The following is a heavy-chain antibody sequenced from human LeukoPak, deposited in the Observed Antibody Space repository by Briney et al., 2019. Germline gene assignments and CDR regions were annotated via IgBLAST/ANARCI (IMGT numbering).Heavy chain of an antibody. CDR1: GGTFSTYA. Sequence: SVKVSCKASGGTFSTYAISWVRQAPGQGLEWMGGIIPIFGPANYAPKLKNRVTMTRDTSTSTVYMELSSLKSDDTVVYYCARSSPVTIRGGWYFDLWGRGTLVTVSS. D-gene: IGHD4-17*01. CDR3: ARSSPVTIRGGWYFDL. J-gene: IGHJ2*01. V-gene: IGHV1-69*06. CDR2: IIPIFGPA.